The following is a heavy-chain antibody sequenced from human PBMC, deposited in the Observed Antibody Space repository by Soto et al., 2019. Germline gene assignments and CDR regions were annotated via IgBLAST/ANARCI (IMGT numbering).Heavy chain of an antibody. CDR1: GGTFSSYA. J-gene: IGHJ4*02. CDR3: ARGPFRYYYDSSGYFGY. CDR2: IIPIFGTA. V-gene: IGHV1-69*01. D-gene: IGHD3-22*01. Sequence: QVQLVQSGAEVKKPGSSVKVSCKASGGTFSSYAISWVRQAPGQGLEWMGGIIPIFGTANYAQKFQGRVTITADESTSPAYMELSSLRSEDTAVYYCARGPFRYYYDSSGYFGYWGQGTLVTVSS.